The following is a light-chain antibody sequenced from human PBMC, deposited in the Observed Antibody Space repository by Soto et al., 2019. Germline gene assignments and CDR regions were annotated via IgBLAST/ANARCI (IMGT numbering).Light chain of an antibody. V-gene: IGKV3-15*01. Sequence: EIVLTQSPATLSVSLGERGTLSCRASQSVSTKLLWFQQKPGQAPRLLIYGASSRATGIPARFSGSGSGTEFTLTISSLQPEDFAIYYCLQYNDWPYTFGQGTKVEIK. CDR2: GAS. J-gene: IGKJ2*01. CDR3: LQYNDWPYT. CDR1: QSVSTK.